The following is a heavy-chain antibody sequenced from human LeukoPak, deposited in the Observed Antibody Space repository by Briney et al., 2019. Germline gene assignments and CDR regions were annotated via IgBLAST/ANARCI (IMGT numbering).Heavy chain of an antibody. V-gene: IGHV1-8*01. CDR2: MNPNSGNT. CDR3: ARVIVGGAAADFDY. J-gene: IGHJ4*02. CDR1: GYTFTSYD. D-gene: IGHD6-13*01. Sequence: GASVKVSCKASGYTFTSYDINWVRQATGQGLEWMGWMNPNSGNTGYAQKFQGRVTMTRNTSISTAYMELSSLRSEDTAVYYCARVIVGGAAADFDYWGQGTLVTVSS.